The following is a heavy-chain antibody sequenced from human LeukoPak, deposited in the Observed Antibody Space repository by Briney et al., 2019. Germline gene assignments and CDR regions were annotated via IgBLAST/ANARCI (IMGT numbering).Heavy chain of an antibody. Sequence: SETLSLTCTVSGGSISSSSYYWGWIRQPPGKGLEWIGSIYYSGSTYYSPSLKSRVTISVDTSKNQFSLKLSSVTAADTAVYYCASHAGHYYFDYWGQGTLVTVSS. CDR3: ASHAGHYYFDY. D-gene: IGHD6-13*01. CDR1: GGSISSSSYY. CDR2: IYYSGST. V-gene: IGHV4-39*07. J-gene: IGHJ4*02.